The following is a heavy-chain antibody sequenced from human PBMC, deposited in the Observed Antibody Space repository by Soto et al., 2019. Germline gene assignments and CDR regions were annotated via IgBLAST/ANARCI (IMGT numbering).Heavy chain of an antibody. D-gene: IGHD3-10*01. J-gene: IGHJ6*03. V-gene: IGHV4-34*12. Sequence: SETLSLTCAVYGGSFSGYYWSWIRQPPGKGLEWIGEIIHSGSTNYNPSLKSRVTISVDTSKNQFSLKLSSVTAADTAVYYCARARRYCSGSTSYYYYYMAVWGKGTTVTVSS. CDR3: ARARRYCSGSTSYYYYYMAV. CDR1: GGSFSGYY. CDR2: IIHSGST.